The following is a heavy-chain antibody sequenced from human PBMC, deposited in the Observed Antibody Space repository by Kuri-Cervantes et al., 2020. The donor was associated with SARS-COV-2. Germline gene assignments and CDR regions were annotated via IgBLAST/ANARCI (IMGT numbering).Heavy chain of an antibody. D-gene: IGHD1-26*01. V-gene: IGHV4-61*02. CDR1: GGSISSGSYY. CDR3: ARGTVGAPGGGMDV. Sequence: SCTVSGGSISSGSYYWSWIRQPAGKGLEWIGRIYTSGSTNYNPSLKSRVTISVDTSKNQFSLKLSSVTAADTAVYYCARGTVGAPGGGMDVWGQGTMVTVSS. CDR2: IYTSGST. J-gene: IGHJ6*02.